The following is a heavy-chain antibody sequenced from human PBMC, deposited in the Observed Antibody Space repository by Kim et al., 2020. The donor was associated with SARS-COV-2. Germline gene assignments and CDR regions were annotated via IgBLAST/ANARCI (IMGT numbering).Heavy chain of an antibody. D-gene: IGHD4-17*01. J-gene: IGHJ4*02. CDR2: IRSNPNNYAT. Sequence: GGSLRLSCAASGFTFSASAMHWVRQASGKGLEWVGRIRSNPNNYATSYAASITGRFTISRDDSTNTVYLQMDSLKTDDTAVYFCSRHSGKHGDRGFDNWGQGTLVTVSP. CDR1: GFTFSASA. CDR3: SRHSGKHGDRGFDN. V-gene: IGHV3-73*01.